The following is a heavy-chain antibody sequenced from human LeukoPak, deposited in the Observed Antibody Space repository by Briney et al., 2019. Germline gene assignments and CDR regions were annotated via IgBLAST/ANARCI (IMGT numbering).Heavy chain of an antibody. J-gene: IGHJ4*02. V-gene: IGHV5-51*01. Sequence: GESLKISCKGPGYSFTSYWIGWVRQMPGKGLEWMGIIYPGDSDTRYSPSFQGQVTISADKSITTAYLQWSSLKASDTAMYYCAVRSSSSSFDYWGQGTLVTVSS. CDR3: AVRSSSSSFDY. CDR2: IYPGDSDT. D-gene: IGHD6-6*01. CDR1: GYSFTSYW.